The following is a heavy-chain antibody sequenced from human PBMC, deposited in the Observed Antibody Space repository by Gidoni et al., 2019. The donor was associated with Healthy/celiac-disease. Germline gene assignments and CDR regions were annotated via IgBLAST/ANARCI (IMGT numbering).Heavy chain of an antibody. J-gene: IGHJ4*02. Sequence: EVQLLASGGGLVQPGGSLRLSCAASGFTFSSYALSWVRQAPGKGLEGVSDISGSGGSTYYADSVKGRFTISRDNSKNTLYLQMNSLRAEDTAVYYCAKQGVKPELLWFGELPAFDYWGQGTLVTVSS. CDR1: GFTFSSYA. D-gene: IGHD3-10*01. CDR2: ISGSGGST. V-gene: IGHV3-23*01. CDR3: AKQGVKPELLWFGELPAFDY.